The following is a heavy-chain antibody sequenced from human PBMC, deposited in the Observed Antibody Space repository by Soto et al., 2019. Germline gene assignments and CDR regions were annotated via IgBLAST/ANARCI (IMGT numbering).Heavy chain of an antibody. J-gene: IGHJ6*02. CDR2: MSNSGST. CDR1: GDSVSSGTYY. CDR3: AREDFYNGMAV. V-gene: IGHV4-61*01. Sequence: QVQLQESGPGLVRPSETLSLSCIVSGDSVSSGTYYWSWIRQSPGKGLEWIGYMSNSGSTNYNPSLKRRVTISVDTSKNQFSLKLNSVTGADTAVYSCAREDFYNGMAVWGQGTTVTVSS.